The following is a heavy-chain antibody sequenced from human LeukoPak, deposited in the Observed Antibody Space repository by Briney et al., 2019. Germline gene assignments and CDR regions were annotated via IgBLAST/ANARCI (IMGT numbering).Heavy chain of an antibody. V-gene: IGHV4-39*07. Sequence: SETLSLTCTVSGGSISSSSYYWGWIRQPPGKGLEWIGSIYYSGSTYYNPSLKSRVTISVDTSKNQFSLKLSSVTAADTAVYYCARVGSCSSTSCYDWFDPWGQGTLVTVSS. J-gene: IGHJ5*02. CDR2: IYYSGST. D-gene: IGHD2-2*01. CDR3: ARVGSCSSTSCYDWFDP. CDR1: GGSISSSSYY.